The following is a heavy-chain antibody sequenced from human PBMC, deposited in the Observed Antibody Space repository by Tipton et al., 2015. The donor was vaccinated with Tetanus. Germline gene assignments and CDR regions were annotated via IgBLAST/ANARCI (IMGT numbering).Heavy chain of an antibody. Sequence: QLVQSGAEVKKPGASVKVSCKASGYTFTSYGISWVRQAPGQGLEWMGWISAYNGNTNYAQKLQGRVTMTTDTSTSTAYMELRSLRSDDTAVYYCARDPYDFWSGYYAGYYYGMDVWGQGTTVTVSS. CDR2: ISAYNGNT. J-gene: IGHJ6*02. D-gene: IGHD3-3*01. V-gene: IGHV1-18*01. CDR3: ARDPYDFWSGYYAGYYYGMDV. CDR1: GYTFTSYG.